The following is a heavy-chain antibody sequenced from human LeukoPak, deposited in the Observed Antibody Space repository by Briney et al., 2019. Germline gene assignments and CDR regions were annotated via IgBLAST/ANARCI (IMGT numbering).Heavy chain of an antibody. J-gene: IGHJ4*02. CDR1: GYTFTSNG. V-gene: IGHV1-18*01. Sequence: GASVKVSCKASGYTFTSNGISWVRQAPGQGLEWMGWISAYNGNTNYEQKLQGRVTMTTDTSTSTAYMELRSLRSDDTAVYYCAGSLGYCTSNVCYLKYWGQGTLVTVSS. CDR2: ISAYNGNT. CDR3: AGSLGYCTSNVCYLKY. D-gene: IGHD2-8*01.